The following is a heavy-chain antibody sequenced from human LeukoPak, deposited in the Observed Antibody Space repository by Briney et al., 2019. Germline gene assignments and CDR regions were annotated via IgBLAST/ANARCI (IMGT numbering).Heavy chain of an antibody. J-gene: IGHJ4*02. CDR3: ARGAAGYSYG. V-gene: IGHV4-31*03. Sequence: ASETLSLTCTVSGGSISSGGYYWSWIGQHPGKGLEWIGYIYYSGSTYYNPSLKSRVTISVDTSKNQFSLRLSSVTAADTAVYYCARGAAGYSYGWGQGTLVTVSS. D-gene: IGHD5-18*01. CDR2: IYYSGST. CDR1: GGSISSGGYY.